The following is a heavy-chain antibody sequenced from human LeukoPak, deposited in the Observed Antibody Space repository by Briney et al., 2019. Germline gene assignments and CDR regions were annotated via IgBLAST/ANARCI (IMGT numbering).Heavy chain of an antibody. V-gene: IGHV3-48*01. J-gene: IGHJ6*03. Sequence: GGSLRLSCAASGFTFSSYSMNWVRQAPGKGLEWVAYISSSGSTIYYADSVKGRFTISRDNAKNSLYLQMNSLRAEDTAVYFCARDLGQWLAREYYYYMDVWGKGTTVTVSS. CDR1: GFTFSSYS. CDR2: ISSSGSTI. CDR3: ARDLGQWLAREYYYYMDV. D-gene: IGHD6-19*01.